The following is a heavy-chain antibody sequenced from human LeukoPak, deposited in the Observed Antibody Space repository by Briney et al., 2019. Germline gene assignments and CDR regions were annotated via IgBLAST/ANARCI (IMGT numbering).Heavy chain of an antibody. CDR1: GDSITSGDYC. Sequence: SETLSLTCTVSGDSITSGDYCWSWIRQPPGKGLEWIGYIYYTGSTNYNPSLKTRVTISIDTPKNQFSLKLSSVTAADTAVYYCARTMGSLASRWFAPWGQGTLVTVSS. J-gene: IGHJ5*02. CDR2: IYYTGST. D-gene: IGHD2-15*01. CDR3: ARTMGSLASRWFAP. V-gene: IGHV4-61*08.